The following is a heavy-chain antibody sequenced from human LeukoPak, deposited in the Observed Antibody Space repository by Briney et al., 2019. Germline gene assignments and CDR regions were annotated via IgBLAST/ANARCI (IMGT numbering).Heavy chain of an antibody. CDR1: GGTFSSYA. V-gene: IGHV1-69*05. CDR3: ARFAVHRRLAVAGQFGLDY. CDR2: IIPIFGTA. J-gene: IGHJ4*02. Sequence: SVKVSCKASGGTFSSYAISWVRQAPGQGLEWMGGIIPIFGTANYAQKFQGRVTMTRDTSTSTVYMELSSLRSEDTAVYYCARFAVHRRLAVAGQFGLDYWGQGTLVTVSS. D-gene: IGHD6-19*01.